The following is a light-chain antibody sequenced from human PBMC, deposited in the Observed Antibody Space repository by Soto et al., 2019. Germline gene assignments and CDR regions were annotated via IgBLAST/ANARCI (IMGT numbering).Light chain of an antibody. CDR1: QSIRTY. V-gene: IGKV3-11*01. J-gene: IGKJ5*01. CDR3: QQRANWPPVT. CDR2: DAS. Sequence: EIVLTQSPATLSLSPGERATLSCRASQSIRTYLAWYQQKPGQAPRLLIYDASNRATGIPARFSGSGSGTGFTLTISSLEPEDFAVYYCQQRANWPPVTFGQGTRLEIK.